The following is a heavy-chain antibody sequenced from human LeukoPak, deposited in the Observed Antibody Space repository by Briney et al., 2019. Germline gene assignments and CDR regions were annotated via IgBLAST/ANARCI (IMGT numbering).Heavy chain of an antibody. J-gene: IGHJ3*02. D-gene: IGHD1-26*01. Sequence: PSETLSLTCTVSGGSISSYYWSWIRQPPGKGLEWIGYIYYSGSTNYNPSLKSRVTISVDTSKNQFSLKLSSVTAADTAVYYCARHEGATRNDAFDIWGQGTMVTVSS. V-gene: IGHV4-59*08. CDR3: ARHEGATRNDAFDI. CDR2: IYYSGST. CDR1: GGSISSYY.